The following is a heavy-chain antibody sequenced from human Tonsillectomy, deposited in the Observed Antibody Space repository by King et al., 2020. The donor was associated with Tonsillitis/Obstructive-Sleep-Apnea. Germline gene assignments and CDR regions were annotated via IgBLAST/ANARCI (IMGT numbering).Heavy chain of an antibody. CDR1: GYSFTSYW. D-gene: IGHD3-3*01. CDR3: ASYYDFWSGYYDAFDT. Sequence: QLVQSGAEVKKPGASLKISCKGSGYSFTSYWIGWVRQMPGKGLEWMGIIYPGDSDTRYSPSFQGQVTISADKSISTAYLQWSSLKASDTAMYYCASYYDFWSGYYDAFDTWGQGTMVTVSS. J-gene: IGHJ3*02. CDR2: IYPGDSDT. V-gene: IGHV5-51*01.